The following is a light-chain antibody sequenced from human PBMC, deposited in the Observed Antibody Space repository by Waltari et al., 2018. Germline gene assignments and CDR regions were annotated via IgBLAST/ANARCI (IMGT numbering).Light chain of an antibody. CDR2: GAS. CDR3: QQYGSSPALT. CDR1: QRVSSSY. V-gene: IGKV3-20*01. J-gene: IGKJ4*01. Sequence: EIVLTQSPGTLSLSPGERATPSCRASQRVSSSYLAWYQQNPGQAPRPLIYGASSRATGIPDRFSGSGSGTDFTLTISRLEPEDFAVYYCQQYGSSPALTFGGGTKVEIK.